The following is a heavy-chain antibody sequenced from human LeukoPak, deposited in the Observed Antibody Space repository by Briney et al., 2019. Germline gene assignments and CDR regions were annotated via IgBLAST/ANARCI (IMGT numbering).Heavy chain of an antibody. CDR2: INHSGST. J-gene: IGHJ3*02. V-gene: IGHV4-34*01. D-gene: IGHD3-22*01. Sequence: SETLSLTCVVYGGSFSGYYWSWIRQPPGKGLEWIGEINHSGSTNYNPSLKSRVTISVDTSKNQFSLKLSSVTAADTAVYYCARETEYYDSSAPMGYAFDIWGQGTMVTVSS. CDR3: ARETEYYDSSAPMGYAFDI. CDR1: GGSFSGYY.